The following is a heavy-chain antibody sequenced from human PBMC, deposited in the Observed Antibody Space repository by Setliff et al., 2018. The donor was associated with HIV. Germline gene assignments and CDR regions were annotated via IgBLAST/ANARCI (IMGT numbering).Heavy chain of an antibody. CDR2: INPSRHNT. D-gene: IGHD4-17*01. J-gene: IGHJ4*02. Sequence: ASVKVSCKASGYTFTDYFIHWVRQAPGQGLEWMGRINPSRHNTIYAPRYQGRVTMTRDTSISTAYMELGGLRSDDTAVYYCSRNYGADSNYFDYWGQGTLVTVSS. CDR3: SRNYGADSNYFDY. CDR1: GYTFTDYF. V-gene: IGHV1-2*06.